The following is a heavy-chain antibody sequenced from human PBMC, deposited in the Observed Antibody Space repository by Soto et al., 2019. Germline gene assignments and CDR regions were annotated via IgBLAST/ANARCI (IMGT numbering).Heavy chain of an antibody. V-gene: IGHV4-39*01. CDR2: IYYSGST. D-gene: IGHD6-13*01. Sequence: SETLSLTCTVSGDSISSSSYYWGWIRQPPGKGLEWIGSIYYSGSTYYNPSLKSRVTISVDTSKNQFSLKLSSVTAADTAVYYCARQSSSWHYYYGMDVWGQGTTVTVSS. J-gene: IGHJ6*02. CDR1: GDSISSSSYY. CDR3: ARQSSSWHYYYGMDV.